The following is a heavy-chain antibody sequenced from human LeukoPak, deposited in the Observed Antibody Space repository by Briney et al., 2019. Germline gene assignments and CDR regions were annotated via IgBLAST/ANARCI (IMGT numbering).Heavy chain of an antibody. J-gene: IGHJ4*02. CDR1: GFTFSSYG. V-gene: IGHV3-33*01. CDR3: ARTYCSGGSCYFDY. Sequence: AGGSLRLSCAASGFTFSSYGMHWVRQAPGKGLEWVAVIWYDGSNKYYADSVKGRFTISRDNSKNTLYLQMNSLRAEDTAVYYCARTYCSGGSCYFDYWGQGTLVTVSS. CDR2: IWYDGSNK. D-gene: IGHD2-15*01.